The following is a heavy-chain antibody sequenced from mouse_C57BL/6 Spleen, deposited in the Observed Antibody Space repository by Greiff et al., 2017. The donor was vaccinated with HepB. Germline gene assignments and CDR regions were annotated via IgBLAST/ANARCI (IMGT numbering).Heavy chain of an antibody. CDR3: ERGEGAY. J-gene: IGHJ3*01. CDR1: GYTFTDYN. V-gene: IGHV1-18*01. CDR2: INPNNGGT. Sequence: VQLQQSAPELVKPGASVKIPCKASGYTFTDYNMDWVKQSHGKSLEWIGDINPNNGGTIYNQKFKGKATLTVDKSSCTAYMELRSLTAEDTAVYYCERGEGAYWGQGTMVTVSA.